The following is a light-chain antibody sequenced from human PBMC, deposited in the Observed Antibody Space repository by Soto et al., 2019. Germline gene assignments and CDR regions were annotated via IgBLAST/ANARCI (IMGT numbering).Light chain of an antibody. CDR2: DVS. CDR3: SSYTTYSTLEVV. Sequence: QSVLTQPASVSGSPGQSITISCTGTSSDIGSYNYVSWYQQHPGKAPKLMIYDVSNRPSGVSNRFSGSKSGNTASLTISGLQAEDEADYYCSSYTTYSTLEVVFGGGTKVTVL. V-gene: IGLV2-14*01. J-gene: IGLJ2*01. CDR1: SSDIGSYNY.